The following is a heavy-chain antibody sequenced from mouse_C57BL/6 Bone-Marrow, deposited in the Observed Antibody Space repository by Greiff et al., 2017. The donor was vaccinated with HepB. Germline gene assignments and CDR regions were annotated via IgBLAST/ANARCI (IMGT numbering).Heavy chain of an antibody. CDR1: GYTFTGYW. CDR3: ARELFITTVVGYWYFDV. J-gene: IGHJ1*03. Sequence: VQLQQSGAELMKPGASVKLSCKATGYTFTGYWIEGVKQRPGHGLEWIGEILPGSGSTNYNEKFKGKATFTADTSSNTAYMQLSSLTTEDSAIYYCARELFITTVVGYWYFDVWGTGTTVTVSS. CDR2: ILPGSGST. V-gene: IGHV1-9*01. D-gene: IGHD1-1*01.